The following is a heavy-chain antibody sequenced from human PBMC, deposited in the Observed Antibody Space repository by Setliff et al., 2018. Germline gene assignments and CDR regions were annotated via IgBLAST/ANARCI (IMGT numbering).Heavy chain of an antibody. CDR3: ARKGLDYSLHFDY. Sequence: SVKVSCKASGGTFSSYAISWVRQAPGQGLEWMGRIIPIFGTANYAKKFQGRVTITGDKSTSTAYMELSSLRSEDTAVYYCARKGLDYSLHFDYWGQGTLVTVSS. V-gene: IGHV1-69*06. CDR1: GGTFSSYA. D-gene: IGHD5-18*01. J-gene: IGHJ4*02. CDR2: IIPIFGTA.